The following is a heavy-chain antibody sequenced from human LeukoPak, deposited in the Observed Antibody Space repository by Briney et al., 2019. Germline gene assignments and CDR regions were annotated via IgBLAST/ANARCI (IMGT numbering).Heavy chain of an antibody. CDR1: GXTFNTYR. J-gene: IGHJ1*01. V-gene: IGHV3-48*02. D-gene: IGHD6-13*01. Sequence: GGSLRLSCAGSGXTFNTYRMNWVRQAPGKGLEWVSYISGSGSTLYYADSVKGRFTISRDNAKNSLYLQMNSLRDEDTAVYYCAGGTRITAAVYFQYWGQGILVTVSS. CDR2: ISGSGSTL. CDR3: AGGTRITAAVYFQY.